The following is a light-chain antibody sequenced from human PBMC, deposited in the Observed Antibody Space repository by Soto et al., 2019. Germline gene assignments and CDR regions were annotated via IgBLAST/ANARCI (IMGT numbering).Light chain of an antibody. CDR3: QQYDNLPFT. CDR2: DAF. Sequence: DIRMTQSPSSLSASVGDRVTITCQASLDITTYLNWFQQKPGKAPTLLIYDAFNLEAGVTSRFSGSGSGTDFTLTISSLQSEDIATYYCQQYDNLPFTFGPGTKVDIK. CDR1: LDITTY. V-gene: IGKV1-33*01. J-gene: IGKJ3*01.